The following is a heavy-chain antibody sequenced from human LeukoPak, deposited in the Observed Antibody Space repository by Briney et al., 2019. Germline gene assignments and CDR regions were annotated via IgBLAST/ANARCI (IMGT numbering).Heavy chain of an antibody. D-gene: IGHD1-26*01. V-gene: IGHV1-18*01. Sequence: ASVKVSCKASGYTFTNYGISWVRQAPGQGLEWMGWISDYNGKTNYAQKLQGRVTMTTDTSTSTAYMELRSLRSDDTAVYYCARCVVGATSLTDYWGQGTLVTVSS. CDR3: ARCVVGATSLTDY. CDR2: ISDYNGKT. CDR1: GYTFTNYG. J-gene: IGHJ4*02.